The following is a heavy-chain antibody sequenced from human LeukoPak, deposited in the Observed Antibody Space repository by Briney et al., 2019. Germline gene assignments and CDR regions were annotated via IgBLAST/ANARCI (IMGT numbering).Heavy chain of an antibody. CDR2: INPSGGST. CDR1: GYTFTSYY. J-gene: IGHJ6*02. CDR3: ASGGSGPNPVYYYYGMDV. D-gene: IGHD2-15*01. V-gene: IGHV1-46*01. Sequence: GASVKVSCKASGYTFTSYYMHWVRQAPGQGLEWMGIINPSGGSTSYAQKSQGRVTMTRDTSTSTVYMELSSLRSEDTAVYYCASGGSGPNPVYYYYGMDVWGQGTTVTVSS.